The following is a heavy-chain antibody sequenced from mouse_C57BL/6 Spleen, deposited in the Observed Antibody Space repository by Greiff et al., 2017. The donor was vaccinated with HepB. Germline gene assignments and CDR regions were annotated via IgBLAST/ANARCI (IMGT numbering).Heavy chain of an antibody. V-gene: IGHV1-64*01. CDR3: ARSYYDYDGSWFAY. CDR2: IHPNSGST. Sequence: QVQLQQPGAELVKPGASVKLSCKASGYTFTSYWMHWVKQRPGQGLEWIGMIHPNSGSTNYNEKFKSKATLTVDKSSSTAYRQLSSMTSEDSAVYYCARSYYDYDGSWFAYWGQGTLVTVSA. D-gene: IGHD2-4*01. J-gene: IGHJ3*01. CDR1: GYTFTSYW.